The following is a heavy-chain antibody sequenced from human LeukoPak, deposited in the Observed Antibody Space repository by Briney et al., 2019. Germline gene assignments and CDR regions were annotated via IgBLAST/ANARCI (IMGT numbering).Heavy chain of an antibody. V-gene: IGHV3-11*01. Sequence: PGGSLRLSCAASGFVFSDRYMTWIRQAPGKGLEWVAHISQNGDSVYYADSVKGRFSISRDNTKNSLSLQMNNLRVEDTAVYYCVREEDFYMDVWGRGTTVTVSS. CDR2: ISQNGDSV. CDR3: VREEDFYMDV. J-gene: IGHJ6*03. CDR1: GFVFSDRY.